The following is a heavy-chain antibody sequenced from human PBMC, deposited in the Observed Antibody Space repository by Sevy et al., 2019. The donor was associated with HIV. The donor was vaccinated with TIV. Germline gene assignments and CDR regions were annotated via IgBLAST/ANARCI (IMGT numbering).Heavy chain of an antibody. J-gene: IGHJ6*02. V-gene: IGHV1-46*01. CDR1: GYTFTSYY. CDR3: ARGRRRIAARPVVDLGDGMDV. CDR2: INPSGGST. D-gene: IGHD6-6*01. Sequence: ASVKVSCKASGYTFTSYYMHWVRQAPGQGLEWMGIINPSGGSTSYAQKFQGRVTMTRDTSTSTVYMGLSSLRSEDTAVYYCARGRRRIAARPVVDLGDGMDVWGQGTTVTVSS.